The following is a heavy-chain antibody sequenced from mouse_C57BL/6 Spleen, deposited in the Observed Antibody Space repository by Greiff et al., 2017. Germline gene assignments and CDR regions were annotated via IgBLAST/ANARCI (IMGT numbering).Heavy chain of an antibody. CDR1: GFTFSSYG. V-gene: IGHV5-6*01. CDR2: ISSGGSYT. J-gene: IGHJ2*01. CDR3: ASYDYDVNYFDY. D-gene: IGHD2-4*01. Sequence: EVKLVESGGDLVKPGGSLKLSCAASGFTFSSYGMSWVRQTPDKRLEWVATISSGGSYTYYPDSVKGRFTISRDNAKNTLYLQMSSLKSEDTAMYYCASYDYDVNYFDYWGQGTTLTVSS.